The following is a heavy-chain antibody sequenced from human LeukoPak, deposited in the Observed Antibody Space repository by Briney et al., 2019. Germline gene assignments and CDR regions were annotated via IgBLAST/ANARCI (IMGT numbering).Heavy chain of an antibody. Sequence: ASLKVSCKASVYTFTSYYMHWVRQAPGQGLERMGIINPSGGSTSYAQKFQGRVTMSRDTSTSTVYMELSSLRSEDTAVYDCARDRASAAPGHYYGMDVWGQGTTVTVSS. V-gene: IGHV1-46*01. CDR1: VYTFTSYY. CDR2: INPSGGST. J-gene: IGHJ6*02. D-gene: IGHD6-13*01. CDR3: ARDRASAAPGHYYGMDV.